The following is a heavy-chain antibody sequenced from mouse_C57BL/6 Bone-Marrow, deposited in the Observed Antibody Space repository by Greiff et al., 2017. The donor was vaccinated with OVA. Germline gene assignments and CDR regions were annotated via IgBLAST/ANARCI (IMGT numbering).Heavy chain of an antibody. CDR2: ISYDGSN. CDR1: GYSITSGYF. J-gene: IGHJ3*01. CDR3: AKGKWLLPFAY. Sequence: EVQLVESGPGLVKPSQSLSLTCSVTGYSITSGYFWYWIRQFPGNNLEWMGYISYDGSNNYNPSLKNRISITRDTSKNQYFLKLNSVTTEYTATYYCAKGKWLLPFAYWGQGTLVTVSA. D-gene: IGHD2-3*01. V-gene: IGHV3-6*01.